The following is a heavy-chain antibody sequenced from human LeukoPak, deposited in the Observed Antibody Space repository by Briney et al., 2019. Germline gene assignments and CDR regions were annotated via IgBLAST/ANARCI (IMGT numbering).Heavy chain of an antibody. D-gene: IGHD3-22*01. Sequence: SETLSLTCAVSGYSISSGYYWGWIRQPPGKGLEWIGSIYHSGSTYYNPSLKSRVTISVDTSKNQFSLKLSSVTAADTAVYYCARVDGHAGYYDSSGFLDYWGQGTLVTVAS. J-gene: IGHJ4*02. CDR2: IYHSGST. V-gene: IGHV4-38-2*01. CDR1: GYSISSGYY. CDR3: ARVDGHAGYYDSSGFLDY.